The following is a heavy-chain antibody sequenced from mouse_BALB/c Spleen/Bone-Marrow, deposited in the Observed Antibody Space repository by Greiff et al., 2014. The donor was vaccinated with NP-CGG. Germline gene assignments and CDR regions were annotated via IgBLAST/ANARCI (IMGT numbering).Heavy chain of an antibody. CDR1: GYTFTDYN. Sequence: VHVKQSGPELVKPGASVKISCKASGYTFTDYNMHWVKKSHGKSLEWIGYIYPYNGDTGYNQKFKSKATLTVDNSSSTAYMELRSLTSEDSAVYYCARRSSFDYWGQGTTLTVSS. CDR3: ARRSSFDY. V-gene: IGHV1S29*02. D-gene: IGHD1-1*01. CDR2: IYPYNGDT. J-gene: IGHJ2*01.